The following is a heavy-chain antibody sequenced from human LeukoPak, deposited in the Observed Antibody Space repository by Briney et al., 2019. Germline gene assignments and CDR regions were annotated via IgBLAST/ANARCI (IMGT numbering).Heavy chain of an antibody. CDR2: ISSSSSYI. CDR1: GFTFSSYS. CDR3: ARARDYYDSSGYYLYGMDV. Sequence: TGGSLRLSCAASGFTFSSYSMNWVRQAPGKGLEWVSSISSSSSYIYYADSVKGRFTISRDNAKNSLYLQMNSLRAEDTAVYYCARARDYYDSSGYYLYGMDVRGQGTTVTVSS. J-gene: IGHJ6*02. D-gene: IGHD3-22*01. V-gene: IGHV3-21*01.